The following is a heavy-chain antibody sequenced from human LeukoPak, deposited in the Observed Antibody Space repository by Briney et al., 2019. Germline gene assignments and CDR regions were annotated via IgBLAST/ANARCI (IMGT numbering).Heavy chain of an antibody. CDR1: GYSISSGYY. CDR2: MYHSGST. Sequence: SETLSLTCAVSGYSISSGYYCGWIRQPPGKGLEWIGSMYHSGSTYYNPSLKSRVTISVDTSKNQFSLKLSSVTAADTAVYYCARQFYPLYFDYWGQGTLVTVSS. CDR3: ARQFYPLYFDY. D-gene: IGHD3-16*02. V-gene: IGHV4-38-2*01. J-gene: IGHJ4*02.